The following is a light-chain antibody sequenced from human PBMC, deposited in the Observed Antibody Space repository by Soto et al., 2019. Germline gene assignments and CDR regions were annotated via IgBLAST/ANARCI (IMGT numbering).Light chain of an antibody. CDR3: QQRSNWPRT. CDR2: DAS. V-gene: IGKV3-11*01. CDR1: QSVSSY. J-gene: IGKJ1*01. Sequence: EIVLTQSPATLSLSPGESATLSCRASQSVSSYLAWYQQKPGQAPRLLIYDASNRAAGIPARFSGSGSGTDFTLTISSLAPDDFAIYYCQQRSNWPRTFGQGTKVDIK.